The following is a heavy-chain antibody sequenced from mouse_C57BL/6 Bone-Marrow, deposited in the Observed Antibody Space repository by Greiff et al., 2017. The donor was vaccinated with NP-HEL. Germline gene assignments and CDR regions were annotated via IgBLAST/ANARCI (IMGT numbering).Heavy chain of an antibody. CDR2: FHPYNDDT. CDR3: ARPNLLLRWRGYFDV. D-gene: IGHD1-1*01. Sequence: VQRVESGAELVKPGASVKMSCKASGYTFTTYPIEWMKQNHGKSLEWIGNFHPYNDDTKYNEKFKGKATLTVEKSSSTVYLELSRLTSDDSAVYYCARPNLLLRWRGYFDVWGTGTTVTVSS. CDR1: GYTFTTYP. J-gene: IGHJ1*03. V-gene: IGHV1-47*01.